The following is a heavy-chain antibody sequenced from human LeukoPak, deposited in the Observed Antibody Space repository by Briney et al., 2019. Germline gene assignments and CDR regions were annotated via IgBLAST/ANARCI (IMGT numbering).Heavy chain of an antibody. J-gene: IGHJ4*02. CDR1: GDSINKFY. V-gene: IGHV4-59*01. D-gene: IGHD6-19*01. CDR2: IYYSGNT. Sequence: SETLSLTCSLSGDSINKFYWSWLRQPPGKGLEWIGYIYYSGNTYYNPSLKSRVTISVDLSKSQFSLKLSSVTAADTAVYYCARDHTSSGWPRPRIGYYFDYWGQGTLVTVSS. CDR3: ARDHTSSGWPRPRIGYYFDY.